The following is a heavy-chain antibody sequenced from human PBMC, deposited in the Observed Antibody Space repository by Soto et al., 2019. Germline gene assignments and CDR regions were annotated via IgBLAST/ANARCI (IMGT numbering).Heavy chain of an antibody. V-gene: IGHV1-3*01. D-gene: IGHD5-12*01. CDR2: INADKGDT. CDR1: GYSFTDFA. CDR3: ARGPLSGVATIWDYANWFDP. J-gene: IGHJ5*02. Sequence: QAQLVQSGAEVKKPGASVKVSCKASGYSFTDFAMHWVRLASGQRLEWMGWINADKGDTKYSPKCQGRVTITRDTSATTVYMELRSRRSEDTAVYYCARGPLSGVATIWDYANWFDPWGQGSLVTVST.